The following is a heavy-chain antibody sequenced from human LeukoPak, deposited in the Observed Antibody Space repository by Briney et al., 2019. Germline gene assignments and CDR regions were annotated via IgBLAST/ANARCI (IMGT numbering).Heavy chain of an antibody. Sequence: SETLSLTCTVSGGSISSYYWSWIRQPPGKGLEWIGYIYYSGSTNYNPSLKSRVTISVDTSKNQFSLKLSSVTAADTAVYYCARHLYSGSYYYYFDYWGQGTLVTVSS. CDR2: IYYSGST. CDR3: ARHLYSGSYYYYFDY. V-gene: IGHV4-59*08. CDR1: GGSISSYY. J-gene: IGHJ4*02. D-gene: IGHD1-26*01.